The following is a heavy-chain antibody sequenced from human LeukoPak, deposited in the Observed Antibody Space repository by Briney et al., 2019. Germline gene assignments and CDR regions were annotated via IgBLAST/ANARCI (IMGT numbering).Heavy chain of an antibody. CDR3: VRDPSYGSSWYYYMDV. J-gene: IGHJ6*03. CDR2: ISSSSFKI. CDR1: ELTFVRYA. D-gene: IGHD6-13*01. Sequence: PGGSLRLSCAASELTFVRYAMNWVRQAPGKGLEWVSYISSSSFKIGYADSVKGRFTISRDNSKNSLYLQMDSLRVEDTAVYYCVRDPSYGSSWYYYMDVWGKGTTVTVSS. V-gene: IGHV3-48*04.